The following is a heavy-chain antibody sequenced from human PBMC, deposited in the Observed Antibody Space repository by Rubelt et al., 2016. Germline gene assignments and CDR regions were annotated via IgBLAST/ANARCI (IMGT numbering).Heavy chain of an antibody. J-gene: IGHJ4*02. Sequence: EVQLGESGGGFVQPGGSLRLSCVASGFTYRNYVVNWVRQAPGKGLEGVSGIAWNRGTLGYADSVKGRVTISRDNAKNSLYLQMNSLRAEDTAVYYCARGVDYWGQGTLVTVSS. CDR2: IAWNRGTL. CDR1: GFTYRNYV. V-gene: IGHV3-48*04. CDR3: ARGVDY.